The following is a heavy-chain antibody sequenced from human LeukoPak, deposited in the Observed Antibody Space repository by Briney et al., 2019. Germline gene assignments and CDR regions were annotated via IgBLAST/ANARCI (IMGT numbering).Heavy chain of an antibody. CDR2: ISCSGGST. CDR3: AKGSRVGGQTPTPHSY. V-gene: IGHV3-23*01. CDR1: GFTFSSYA. J-gene: IGHJ4*02. D-gene: IGHD1-26*01. Sequence: GGSLRLSCAASGFTFSSYAMSWVRQAPGKGLEWVSAISCSGGSTYYADSVKGRFTISRDNSKNTLYLQLNSLRAEDTAVYYCAKGSRVGGQTPTPHSYWGQGTLVAVSS.